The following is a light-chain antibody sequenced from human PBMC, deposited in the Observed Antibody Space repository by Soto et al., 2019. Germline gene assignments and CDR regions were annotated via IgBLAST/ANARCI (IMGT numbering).Light chain of an antibody. Sequence: DNVMTQSPDSLAVSLGERATINCKSSQSVFYSPNNKNYLAWYQQKPGQPPKLLIYWASTRESGVPERFGGSGSGTDFTLTISSLQAEDGAVYYCQQYSSTPITVGGGTKVEIK. CDR3: QQYSSTPIT. V-gene: IGKV4-1*01. CDR1: QSVFYSPNNKNY. J-gene: IGKJ4*01. CDR2: WAS.